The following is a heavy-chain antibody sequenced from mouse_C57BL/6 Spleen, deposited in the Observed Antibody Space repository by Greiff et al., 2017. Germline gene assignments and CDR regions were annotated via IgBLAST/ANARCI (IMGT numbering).Heavy chain of an antibody. CDR3: ARQGYYGSSPYWYFDV. Sequence: QVQLQQPGAELVRPGTSVKLSCKASGYTFTSYWMHWVKQRPGQGLEWIGVIDPSDSYTNYNQKFKGKATLTVDTSSSTAYMQLSSLTSDDSAVYYCARQGYYGSSPYWYFDVWGTGTTVTVSS. D-gene: IGHD1-1*01. CDR1: GYTFTSYW. CDR2: IDPSDSYT. J-gene: IGHJ1*03. V-gene: IGHV1-59*01.